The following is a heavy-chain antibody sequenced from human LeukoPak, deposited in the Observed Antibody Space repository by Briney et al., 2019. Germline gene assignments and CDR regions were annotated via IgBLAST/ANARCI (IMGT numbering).Heavy chain of an antibody. CDR2: IYSGGST. J-gene: IGHJ6*02. D-gene: IGHD4-11*01. V-gene: IGHV3-53*01. Sequence: GGSLRLSCAASGFTVSSNYMSWVRQAPGKGLGWVSVIYSGGSTYYADSVKGRFTISRDNSKNTLYLQMNSLRAEDTAVYYCAREPYSNYYYYGMDVWGQGTTVTVSS. CDR3: AREPYSNYYYYGMDV. CDR1: GFTVSSNY.